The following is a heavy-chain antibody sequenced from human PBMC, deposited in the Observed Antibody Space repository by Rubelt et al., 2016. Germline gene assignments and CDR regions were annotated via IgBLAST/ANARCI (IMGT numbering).Heavy chain of an antibody. D-gene: IGHD6-19*01. V-gene: IGHV3-21*01. Sequence: VRQAPGKGLEWVSSISSSSSYIYYADSVKGRFTISRDNAKNSLYLQMNSLRAADTAVYYCARESAVAAPYWYFDLWGRGTLVTVSS. J-gene: IGHJ2*01. CDR2: ISSSSSYI. CDR3: ARESAVAAPYWYFDL.